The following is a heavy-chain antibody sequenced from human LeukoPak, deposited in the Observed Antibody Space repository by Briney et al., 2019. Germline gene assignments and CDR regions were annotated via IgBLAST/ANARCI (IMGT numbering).Heavy chain of an antibody. J-gene: IGHJ5*02. CDR2: MNPNSGNT. CDR1: RYTFTSYD. V-gene: IGHV1-8*01. CDR3: ARGVGSWNDGDWFDP. Sequence: ASVKVSCKASRYTFTSYDINWVRQATGQGLEWMGWMNPNSGNTGYAQKFQGRVTMTRNTSISTAYMELSSLRSEDTAVYYCARGVGSWNDGDWFDPWGQGTLVTVSS. D-gene: IGHD1-1*01.